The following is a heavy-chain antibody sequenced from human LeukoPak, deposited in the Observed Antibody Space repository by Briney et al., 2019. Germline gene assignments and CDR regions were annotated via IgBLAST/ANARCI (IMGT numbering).Heavy chain of an antibody. Sequence: GGSLRLSCAASGFTFSSYGMNWVRQAPGKGLEWISYISRSGDTIYYADSVKGRFTISRDNAKDSLFLQMNSLGAEDTAVYYCARGGYDMFLWGQGTTVTVSS. D-gene: IGHD3-22*01. V-gene: IGHV3-48*03. J-gene: IGHJ6*02. CDR3: ARGGYDMFL. CDR1: GFTFSSYG. CDR2: ISRSGDTI.